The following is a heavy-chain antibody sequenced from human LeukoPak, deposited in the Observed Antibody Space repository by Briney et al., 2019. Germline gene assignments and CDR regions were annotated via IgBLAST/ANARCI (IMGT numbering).Heavy chain of an antibody. D-gene: IGHD1-7*01. CDR3: ASPDPNWNYDNTEYFQH. CDR2: TNPIFGTA. Sequence: SVKVSCKASGGTFSSYAISWVRQAPGQGLEWTGGTNPIFGTANYAQKFQGRVTITTDESTSTAYVELSSLRSEDTAVYYCASPDPNWNYDNTEYFQHWGQGTLVTVSS. J-gene: IGHJ1*01. CDR1: GGTFSSYA. V-gene: IGHV1-69*05.